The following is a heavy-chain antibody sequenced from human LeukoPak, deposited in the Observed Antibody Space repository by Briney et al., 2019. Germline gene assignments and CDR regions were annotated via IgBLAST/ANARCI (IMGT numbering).Heavy chain of an antibody. Sequence: ASAKVSCKVSGYTLTELSMHWVRQAPGKGLEWMGGFDPEDGETIYAQKFQGRVTMTEDTSTDTAYMELSSLRSEDTAVYYCATVTDIVATRGGMDVWGNGTTVTVSS. D-gene: IGHD5-12*01. CDR2: FDPEDGET. CDR1: GYTLTELS. J-gene: IGHJ6*03. CDR3: ATVTDIVATRGGMDV. V-gene: IGHV1-24*01.